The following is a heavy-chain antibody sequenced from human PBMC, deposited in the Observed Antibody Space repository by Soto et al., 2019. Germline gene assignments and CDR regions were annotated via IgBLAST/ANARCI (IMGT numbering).Heavy chain of an antibody. Sequence: EVQLVESGGGLVQPGGSLRLSCAASGFTFSSYWMHWVRQAPGKGLVWVSRINSDGSSTSYADSVKGRFTISRDNAKNTLYLQMNSRRAEDTAVYYCASVYDILTGYYYGMNVWGQGTTVTVSS. CDR3: ASVYDILTGYYYGMNV. J-gene: IGHJ6*02. D-gene: IGHD3-9*01. CDR2: INSDGSST. V-gene: IGHV3-74*01. CDR1: GFTFSSYW.